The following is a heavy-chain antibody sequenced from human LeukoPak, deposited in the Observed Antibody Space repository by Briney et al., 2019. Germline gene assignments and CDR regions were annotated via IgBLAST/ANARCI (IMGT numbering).Heavy chain of an antibody. J-gene: IGHJ2*01. CDR1: GFTFSSYS. Sequence: PGGSLRLSCAASGFTFSSYSMNWVRQAPGKGLEWVSLINWDGGSTIYADSVKGRFTISRDNSKNSLYLQMNSLRIEDTALYYCAGHKGTTPNWYFDLWGRGTLVTVSS. D-gene: IGHD1-1*01. V-gene: IGHV3-43*01. CDR3: AGHKGTTPNWYFDL. CDR2: INWDGGST.